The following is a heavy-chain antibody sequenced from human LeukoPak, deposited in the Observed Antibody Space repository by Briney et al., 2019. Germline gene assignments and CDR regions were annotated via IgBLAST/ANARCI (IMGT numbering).Heavy chain of an antibody. CDR2: ISYDGSNK. D-gene: IGHD3-22*01. CDR3: ARDTSGYHSYFDY. CDR1: GFTSSSYA. Sequence: PGRSLRLSCAASGFTSSSYAMHWVRQAPGKGLEWVAVISYDGSNKYYADSVKGRFTISRDNSKNTLYLQMNSLRAEDTAVYYCARDTSGYHSYFDYWGQGTLVTVSS. J-gene: IGHJ4*02. V-gene: IGHV3-30*04.